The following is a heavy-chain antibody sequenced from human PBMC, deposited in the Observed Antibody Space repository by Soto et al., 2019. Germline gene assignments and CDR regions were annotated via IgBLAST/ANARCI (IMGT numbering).Heavy chain of an antibody. J-gene: IGHJ4*02. Sequence: XXSLRLSCAASGFTVSSNYMRWVLQAPGKGLEWVSVIYSGGSTYYADSVKGRFTISRHNSKNTLYLQMNSLRAEDTAVYYCARGFPTVLGYWGQGTLVTVSS. D-gene: IGHD3-10*01. V-gene: IGHV3-53*04. CDR1: GFTVSSNY. CDR2: IYSGGST. CDR3: ARGFPTVLGY.